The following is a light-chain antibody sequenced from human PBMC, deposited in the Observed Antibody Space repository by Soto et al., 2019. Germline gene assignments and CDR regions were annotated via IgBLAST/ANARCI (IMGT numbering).Light chain of an antibody. Sequence: DIVMTQSPDSLAVSLGERATINCKSSQSLLYSSNNKNSLVWYQHKPGQPPKVLIYWASARESGVPDRFSGSGSGTDFTLTISSLQAEDGAVSYCQQHYTTPYTFGQGTKLEIK. CDR2: WAS. CDR1: QSLLYSSNNKNS. J-gene: IGKJ2*01. CDR3: QQHYTTPYT. V-gene: IGKV4-1*01.